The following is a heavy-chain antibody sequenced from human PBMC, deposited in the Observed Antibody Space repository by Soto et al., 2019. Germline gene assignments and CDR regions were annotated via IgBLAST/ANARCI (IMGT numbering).Heavy chain of an antibody. V-gene: IGHV3-11*01. CDR3: VRGPEELVYYNSIDV. D-gene: IGHD3-10*01. CDR1: GGSINSGGYY. J-gene: IGHJ6*02. Sequence: LSLTCTVSGGSINSGGYYWTWIRQVPGKGLEWVSYISIGGTPIYYADSVKGRFTISRDNAQNPLYLHMTSLTAEDTALYYCVRGPEELVYYNSIDVWGQGTTVTVSS. CDR2: ISIGGTPI.